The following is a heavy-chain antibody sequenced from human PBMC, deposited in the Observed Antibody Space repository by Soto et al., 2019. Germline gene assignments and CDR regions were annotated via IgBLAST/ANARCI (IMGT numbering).Heavy chain of an antibody. Sequence: PSETLSLTCAVYGGSFSGYYWSWIRQPPGKGLEWIGEINHSGSTNYNPSLKSRVTISVDTSKNQFSLKLSSVTAADTAVYYCARGPPNYVYSSSSKNFDYWGQGTLVTVSS. CDR3: ARGPPNYVYSSSSKNFDY. CDR2: INHSGST. J-gene: IGHJ4*02. V-gene: IGHV4-34*01. CDR1: GGSFSGYY. D-gene: IGHD6-6*01.